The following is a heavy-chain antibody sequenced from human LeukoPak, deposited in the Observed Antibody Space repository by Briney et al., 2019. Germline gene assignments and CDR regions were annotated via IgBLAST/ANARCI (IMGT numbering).Heavy chain of an antibody. CDR1: GYTFTGYY. CDR2: INPNSGGT. J-gene: IGHJ4*02. Sequence: GASVKVSCKASGYTFTGYYMHWVRQAPGQGLEWMGRINPNSGGTNYAQKFQGRVTMTRDTSISTAYMELTRLRSDDTAVYYCARAGGYSSYDPPEYYFDYWGQGTLVTVSS. D-gene: IGHD5-12*01. CDR3: ARAGGYSSYDPPEYYFDY. V-gene: IGHV1-2*06.